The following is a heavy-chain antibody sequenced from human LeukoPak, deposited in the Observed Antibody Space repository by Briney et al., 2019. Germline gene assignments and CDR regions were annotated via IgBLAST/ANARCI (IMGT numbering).Heavy chain of an antibody. J-gene: IGHJ4*02. V-gene: IGHV3-7*01. Sequence: SGGSLRLSCADSGCIFGGYWMSWVRQAPGRGLEWVANTNPDGSIKYYVDSVNGRFTISRDNAKNSLYLQMNSLRAEDTAVYYCVSGFLQWLYWGQGTLVTVSS. D-gene: IGHD3-3*01. CDR2: TNPDGSIK. CDR1: GCIFGGYW. CDR3: VSGFLQWLY.